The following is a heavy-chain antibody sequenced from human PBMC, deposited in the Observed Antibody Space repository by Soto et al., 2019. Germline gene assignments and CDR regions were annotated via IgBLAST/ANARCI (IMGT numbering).Heavy chain of an antibody. Sequence: SVKVSCKASGGTFSSYTISWVRQAPGQGLEWMGRIIPILGIANYAQKFQGRVTITADKSTSTAYMELSSLRSEDTAVYYCAREGYDILTGYPSAFDYWGQGTLDTVSS. CDR2: IIPILGIA. CDR1: GGTFSSYT. D-gene: IGHD3-9*01. J-gene: IGHJ4*02. V-gene: IGHV1-69*04. CDR3: AREGYDILTGYPSAFDY.